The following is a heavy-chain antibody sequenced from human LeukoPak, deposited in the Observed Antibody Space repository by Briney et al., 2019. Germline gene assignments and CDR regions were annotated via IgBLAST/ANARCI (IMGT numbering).Heavy chain of an antibody. V-gene: IGHV4-39*07. CDR3: ARDENGYVWGSFRA. Sequence: PSETLSLTCTVSGGSISSSSYYWGWIRQPPGKGLEWIGNIHYSGSTYYNPSLESRVTMSLDTSKNQFSLKLSSVTAADTAVYYCARDENGYVWGSFRAWGQGTLVTVSS. CDR1: GGSISSSSYY. D-gene: IGHD3-16*02. CDR2: IHYSGST. J-gene: IGHJ5*02.